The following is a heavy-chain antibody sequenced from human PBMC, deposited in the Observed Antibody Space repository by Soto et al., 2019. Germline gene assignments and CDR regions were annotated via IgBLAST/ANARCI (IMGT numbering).Heavy chain of an antibody. CDR1: GFTFSSYA. D-gene: IGHD6-13*01. J-gene: IGHJ4*02. V-gene: IGHV3-30-3*01. CDR3: ARDYGVAAGPLFDY. CDR2: ISYDGSNK. Sequence: PGGSLRLSCAASGFTFSSYAMHWVRQAPGKGLEWVAVISYDGSNKYYADSVKGRFTISRDNSKNTLYLQMNSLRAEDTAVYYCARDYGVAAGPLFDYWGQGTLVTVSS.